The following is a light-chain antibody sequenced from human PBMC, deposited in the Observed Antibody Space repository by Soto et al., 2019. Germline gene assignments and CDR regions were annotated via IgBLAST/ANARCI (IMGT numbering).Light chain of an antibody. Sequence: VLTQPPSVSGAPGQRVTISCTGSSSNIGAGYGVHWYQQLPGTAPKLLIYGNSNRPSGVPDRFSGSKSGTSASLAITGLQAEDEADYYCQSYDSSLSGWVFGGGTKLTVL. CDR3: QSYDSSLSGWV. V-gene: IGLV1-40*01. J-gene: IGLJ3*02. CDR1: SSNIGAGYG. CDR2: GNS.